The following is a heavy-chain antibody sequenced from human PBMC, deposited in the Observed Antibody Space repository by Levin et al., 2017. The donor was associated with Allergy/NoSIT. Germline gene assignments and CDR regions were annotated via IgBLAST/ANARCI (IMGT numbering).Heavy chain of an antibody. CDR3: ARGVQVDKAAAGTFDY. J-gene: IGHJ4*02. CDR2: INPNSGGA. D-gene: IGHD6-13*01. CDR1: GYTFTDYY. V-gene: IGHV1-2*02. Sequence: GASVKVSCKASGYTFTDYYMHWVRQAPGQGFEWMGWINPNSGGANYAQKFQGRVTTTRDTSISTAYMELSRLRSDDTAVYYCARGVQVDKAAAGTFDYWGQGTLVTVFS.